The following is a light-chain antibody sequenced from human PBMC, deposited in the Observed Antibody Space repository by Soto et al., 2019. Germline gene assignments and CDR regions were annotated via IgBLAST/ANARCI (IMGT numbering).Light chain of an antibody. Sequence: EIVLTQSPATLSLSPGERATLSCRASQSVGSYLAWYQHKPGQAPRLLIYGASNRATDIPGRFSGRGSGTDVTLTISSLESGDSAVYSCQQRDKWPRTFGQGTKLEIK. CDR2: GAS. CDR3: QQRDKWPRT. V-gene: IGKV3-11*01. CDR1: QSVGSY. J-gene: IGKJ2*01.